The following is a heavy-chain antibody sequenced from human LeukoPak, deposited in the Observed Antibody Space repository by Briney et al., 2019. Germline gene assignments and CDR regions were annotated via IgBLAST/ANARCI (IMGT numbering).Heavy chain of an antibody. D-gene: IGHD4-23*01. CDR1: GGSSRSGDYS. V-gene: IGHV4-30-4*01. CDR3: DRENNDYGGKKALDY. CDR2: IHYSGNT. Sequence: SQTLSLTCAVSGGSSRSGDYSWSWIRHPPGKGLEWIGHIHYSGNTYYKPSLKSRVSISVATYKNQFSLKLSSVTAADTAVYYSDRENNDYGGKKALDYWGQGTLVTVSS. J-gene: IGHJ4*02.